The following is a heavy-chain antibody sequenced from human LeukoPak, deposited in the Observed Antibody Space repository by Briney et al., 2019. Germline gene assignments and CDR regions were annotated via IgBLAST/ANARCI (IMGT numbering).Heavy chain of an antibody. V-gene: IGHV4-61*02. Sequence: SETLSLTCTVSGGSISSGSYYWSWIRQPAGKGLEWIGRIYTSGSTNYNPSLKSRVTISVDTSKNQFSLKLSSVTAADTAVYYCARDRRMATITGGDDYWGQGTLVTVSS. CDR3: ARDRRMATITGGDDY. D-gene: IGHD5-24*01. J-gene: IGHJ4*02. CDR2: IYTSGST. CDR1: GGSISSGSYY.